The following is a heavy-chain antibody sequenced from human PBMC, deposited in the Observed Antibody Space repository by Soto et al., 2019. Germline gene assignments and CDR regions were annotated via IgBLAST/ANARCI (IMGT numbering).Heavy chain of an antibody. CDR3: TEKTYYDILTDYYYYYGMDV. V-gene: IGHV3-15*01. Sequence: GGSLRLSCAASGFSFPNAWMTWVRQAPGKRLEWVGRVTTKIDGGTTDYAAPVKGRFTISRDDSKNTLYLQMNSLKTEDTAVYYCTEKTYYDILTDYYYYYGMDVWGQGTTVTVSS. CDR2: VTTKIDGGTT. D-gene: IGHD3-9*01. J-gene: IGHJ6*02. CDR1: GFSFPNAW.